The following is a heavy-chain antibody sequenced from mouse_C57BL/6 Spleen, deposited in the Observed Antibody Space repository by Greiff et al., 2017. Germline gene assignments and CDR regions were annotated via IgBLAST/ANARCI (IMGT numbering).Heavy chain of an antibody. D-gene: IGHD1-1*01. V-gene: IGHV1-80*01. Sequence: QVQLQQSGAELVKPGASVKISCKASGYAFSSYWMNWVKQRPGKGLEWIGQIYPGDGDTNYNGKFKGKATLTADKSSSTAYMQLSSLTSEDSAVYFCGYGRNYYAMDYWGQGTSVTVSS. CDR1: GYAFSSYW. CDR3: GYGRNYYAMDY. J-gene: IGHJ4*01. CDR2: IYPGDGDT.